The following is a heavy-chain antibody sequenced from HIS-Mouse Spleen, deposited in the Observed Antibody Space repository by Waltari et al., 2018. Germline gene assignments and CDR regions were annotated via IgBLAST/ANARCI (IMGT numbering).Heavy chain of an antibody. V-gene: IGHV1-8*01. CDR3: ARGLGIAVAEYFQH. CDR1: GYHFTSYS. Sequence: VQLVQSGAEVQKPGASVKVSCKAYGYHFTSYSHNRSRQATGQGLEWMGWMNPNSGNTGYAQKFQGRVTMTRNTSISTAYMELSSLRSEDTAVYYCARGLGIAVAEYFQHWGQGTLVTVSS. J-gene: IGHJ1*01. CDR2: MNPNSGNT. D-gene: IGHD6-19*01.